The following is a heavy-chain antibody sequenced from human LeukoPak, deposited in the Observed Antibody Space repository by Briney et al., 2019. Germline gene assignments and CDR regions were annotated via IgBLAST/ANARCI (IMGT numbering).Heavy chain of an antibody. CDR3: ARTLRSPQSCYYYYGMDV. CDR2: IWYDGSNK. J-gene: IGHJ6*02. CDR1: GFTFSSYG. V-gene: IGHV3-33*01. D-gene: IGHD3-16*01. Sequence: GGSLRLSCAASGFTFSSYGMHWVRQAPGKGLEWVAVIWYDGSNKYYADSVKGRFTISRDNSKNTLYLQMNSLRAEDTAVYYCARTLRSPQSCYYYYGMDVWGQGTTVTVSS.